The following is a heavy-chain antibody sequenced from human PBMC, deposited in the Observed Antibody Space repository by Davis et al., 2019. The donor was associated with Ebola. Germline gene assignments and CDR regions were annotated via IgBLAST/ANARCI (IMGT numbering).Heavy chain of an antibody. CDR3: ACHGDIVATIGH. V-gene: IGHV1-46*03. CDR1: GYTFTSYY. Sequence: ASVKVSCKASGYTFTSYYMHWVRQAPGQGLEWMGIINPSGGSTSYAQKFQGRVTMTRDTSTSIVYMELSSLRSEDTAVYYCACHGDIVATIGHWGQGTLVTVSS. CDR2: INPSGGST. J-gene: IGHJ4*02. D-gene: IGHD5-12*01.